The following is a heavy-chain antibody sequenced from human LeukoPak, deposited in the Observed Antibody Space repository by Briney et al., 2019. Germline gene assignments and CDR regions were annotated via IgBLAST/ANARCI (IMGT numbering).Heavy chain of an antibody. V-gene: IGHV3-21*01. CDR3: ARDAGDTAMVLYYYYYYMDV. CDR2: ISSSSSYI. CDR1: GFTFSSYS. D-gene: IGHD5-18*01. J-gene: IGHJ6*03. Sequence: GGSLRLSCAASGFTFSSYSMNWVRQAPGKGLEWVSSISSSSSYIYYADSVKGRFTISRDNAKNSLYLQMNSLRAEDTAVYSCARDAGDTAMVLYYYYYYMDVWGKGTTVTVSS.